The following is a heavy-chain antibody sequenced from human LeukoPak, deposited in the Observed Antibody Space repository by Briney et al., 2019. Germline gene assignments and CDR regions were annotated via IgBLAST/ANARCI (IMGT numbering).Heavy chain of an antibody. CDR1: GYTFTGYY. CDR3: ARGVRPRSGSYWFDP. CDR2: INPNSGGT. D-gene: IGHD3-10*01. J-gene: IGHJ5*02. Sequence: EASVKVSCKASGYTFTGYYMHWVRQAPGQGLEWMGWINPNSGGTNYAQKFQGRVTMTRDTSISTAYMELSSLRSEDTAVYYCARGVRPRSGSYWFDPWGQGTLVTVSS. V-gene: IGHV1-2*02.